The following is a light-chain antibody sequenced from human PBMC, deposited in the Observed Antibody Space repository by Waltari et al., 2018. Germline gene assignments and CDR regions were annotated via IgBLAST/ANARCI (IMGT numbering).Light chain of an antibody. CDR2: SAS. CDR1: QSVSSRY. V-gene: IGKV3-20*01. J-gene: IGKJ5*01. CDR3: QEFGSSPTVT. Sequence: VMTQSPLSLPVTLGQPASISCRASQSVSSRYLAWYQQKPGQAPRVVIYSASGRATGIPDRFSGSGSGTDFTLTISRLEPEDFAMYYCQEFGSSPTVTFGQGTRLEIK.